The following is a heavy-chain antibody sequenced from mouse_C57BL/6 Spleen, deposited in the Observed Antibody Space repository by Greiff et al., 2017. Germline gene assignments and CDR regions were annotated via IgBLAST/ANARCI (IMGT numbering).Heavy chain of an antibody. Sequence: QVQLQQPGTELVKPGASVKLSCKASGYTFTSYWMHWVKQRPGQGLEWIGNINPSNGGTNYNEKFKSKATLTVDKSSSTAYMQLSSLTSEDSAVYYCARSPPYYSSSYWYFDVWGTGTTVTVSS. D-gene: IGHD1-1*01. CDR1: GYTFTSYW. V-gene: IGHV1-53*01. CDR2: INPSNGGT. J-gene: IGHJ1*03. CDR3: ARSPPYYSSSYWYFDV.